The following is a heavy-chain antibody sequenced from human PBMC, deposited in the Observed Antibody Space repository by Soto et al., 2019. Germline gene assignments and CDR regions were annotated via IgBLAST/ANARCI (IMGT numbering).Heavy chain of an antibody. J-gene: IGHJ5*02. Sequence: EVQLVESGGGLVQPGGSLRLSCAASGFTFSSYDMHWVRQATGKGLEWVSAIGTAGDTYYPGSVKGRFTISRENAKNSLYLQMNSLRAGDTAVYYCARGGWRCSGGSCYSFGFDPWGQGTPVTVSS. CDR2: IGTAGDT. V-gene: IGHV3-13*01. CDR1: GFTFSSYD. CDR3: ARGGWRCSGGSCYSFGFDP. D-gene: IGHD2-15*01.